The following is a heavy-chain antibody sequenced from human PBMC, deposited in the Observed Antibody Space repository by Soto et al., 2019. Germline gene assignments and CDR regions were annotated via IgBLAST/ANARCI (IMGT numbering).Heavy chain of an antibody. J-gene: IGHJ4*02. CDR3: ASQKLDVPAYFDY. CDR1: GGSITSHY. D-gene: IGHD3-3*01. Sequence: SETLSLTCSVSGGSITSHYWTWVRQPPGKGLEWIGYMYYSGRTNYNPSLKSRVTVSIDPSKNQFSLQMSSITAADTAVYYCASQKLDVPAYFDYWGQGALVTVSS. CDR2: MYYSGRT. V-gene: IGHV4-59*08.